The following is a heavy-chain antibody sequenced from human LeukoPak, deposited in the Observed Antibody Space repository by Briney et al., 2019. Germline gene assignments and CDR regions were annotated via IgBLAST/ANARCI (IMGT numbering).Heavy chain of an antibody. J-gene: IGHJ2*01. CDR3: ARAEWSSWYFDL. CDR2: IKQDGSEK. CDR1: GFTFSTYW. D-gene: IGHD3-3*01. Sequence: GGSLRLSCAASGFTFSTYWMNWVRQAPGEGLEWVANIKQDGSEKYYVDSVKGRFTLSRDSAKNSLYLQMNSLRAEDTAVYYCARAEWSSWYFDLWGRGTLVTVSS. V-gene: IGHV3-7*03.